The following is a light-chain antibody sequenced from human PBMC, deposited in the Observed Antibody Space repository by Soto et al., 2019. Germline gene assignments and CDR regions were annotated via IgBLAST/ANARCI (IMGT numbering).Light chain of an antibody. J-gene: IGLJ3*02. Sequence: QSALTQPPSASGSPGQSVTISCTGTSSDVGGYNYVSWYQQHPGKAPKLMIYAVNKRPSGVPDRFSGSKSGNTASLTVSGLQAEDEADYYCTSYAGSNNVMFGGGTKLTVL. V-gene: IGLV2-8*01. CDR1: SSDVGGYNY. CDR2: AVN. CDR3: TSYAGSNNVM.